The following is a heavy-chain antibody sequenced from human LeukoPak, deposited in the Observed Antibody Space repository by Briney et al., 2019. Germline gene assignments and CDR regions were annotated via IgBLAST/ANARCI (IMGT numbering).Heavy chain of an antibody. J-gene: IGHJ3*02. V-gene: IGHV4-39*01. D-gene: IGHD6-19*01. Sequence: KPSETLSLTCTVSGGSISSSSYYWGWIRQPPGKGLEWIGSIYYSGSTYYNPSLKSRVTISVDTSKNQFSLKLSSVTAPDTAVYYCARHLGRLAHAFDIWGQGTMVTVSS. CDR3: ARHLGRLAHAFDI. CDR2: IYYSGST. CDR1: GGSISSSSYY.